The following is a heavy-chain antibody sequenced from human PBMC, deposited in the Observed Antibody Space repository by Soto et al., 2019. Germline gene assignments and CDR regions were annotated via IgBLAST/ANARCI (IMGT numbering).Heavy chain of an antibody. D-gene: IGHD2-15*01. Sequence: ASVKVSCKASGYAFTSYDINWVRQATGQGLEWMGWMNPNSGNTGYAQKFQGRVTMTRNTSISTAYMELSSLRSEDTAVYYCARVVVAAGGMDVWGQGTTVTVSS. CDR1: GYAFTSYD. CDR2: MNPNSGNT. J-gene: IGHJ6*02. V-gene: IGHV1-8*01. CDR3: ARVVVAAGGMDV.